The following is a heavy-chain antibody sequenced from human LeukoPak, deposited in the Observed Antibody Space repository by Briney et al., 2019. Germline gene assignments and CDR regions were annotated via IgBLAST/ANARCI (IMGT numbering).Heavy chain of an antibody. CDR1: GGSLSSYY. CDR3: ARHFTPAAAGSFDY. V-gene: IGHV4-59*08. CDR2: IYYSGGT. Sequence: PSETLSLTRPVSGGSLSSYYWSWIRPPPGKGLEGIGYIYYSGGTNYNPSLMSRVAIPVDTSKNQFPLKLSSGTAADTAVYYCARHFTPAAAGSFDYWGQGTLVTVSS. D-gene: IGHD6-13*01. J-gene: IGHJ4*02.